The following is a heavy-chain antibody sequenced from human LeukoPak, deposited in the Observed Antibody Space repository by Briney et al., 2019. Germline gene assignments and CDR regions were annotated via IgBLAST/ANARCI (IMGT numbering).Heavy chain of an antibody. CDR1: GYTFTGYY. CDR2: XXXNSGGT. V-gene: IGHV1-2*02. D-gene: IGHD4-17*01. CDR3: ARATTVTTLDYYYGMDV. J-gene: IGHJ6*02. Sequence: ASVKVSCKASGYTFTGYYMHWVRQAPGQGLEWXXXXXXNSGGTNYAQKFQGRVTMTRDTSISTAYMELSRLRSDDTAVYYCARATTVTTLDYYYGMDVWGQGTTVTVSS.